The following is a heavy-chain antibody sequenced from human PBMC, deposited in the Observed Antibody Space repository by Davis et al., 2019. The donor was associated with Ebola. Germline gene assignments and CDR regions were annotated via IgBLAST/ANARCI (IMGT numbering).Heavy chain of an antibody. J-gene: IGHJ5*02. D-gene: IGHD3-10*01. CDR1: GFTFSDFS. CDR2: ITTGSNAI. CDR3: ARDYIFGFYL. Sequence: GESLKISCAASGFTFSDFSMNWVRQAPGEALEWISYITTGSNAIHYADSVKGRFTVSRNHVKNSLFLQMNSLRDEDSAVYCCARDYIFGFYLWGQGTQVTVSS. V-gene: IGHV3-48*02.